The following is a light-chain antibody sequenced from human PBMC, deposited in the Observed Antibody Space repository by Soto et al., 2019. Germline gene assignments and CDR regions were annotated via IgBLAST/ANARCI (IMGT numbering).Light chain of an antibody. V-gene: IGKV1-9*01. CDR3: QQLNSYPMT. J-gene: IGKJ5*01. Sequence: IQLTQSPSSLSASVGDRVTIACRASQGISSSLAWYQQKPGKAPKLLIYEASTLQSGVPSRFSGSGSGTDFTLTISSLQPEDFASYYCQQLNSYPMTFGQGTLLEIK. CDR2: EAS. CDR1: QGISSS.